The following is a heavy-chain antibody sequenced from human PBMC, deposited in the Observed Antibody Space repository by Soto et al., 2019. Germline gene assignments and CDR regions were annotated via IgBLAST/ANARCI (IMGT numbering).Heavy chain of an antibody. D-gene: IGHD6-19*01. CDR1: GFSFSSHS. CDR3: ARERGEYDSGWYIDR. CDR2: ISSRSSLI. Sequence: GALRLSCAAFGFSFSSHSFNWVRQAPGQGLEWIAYISSRSSLILYADSVRGRFVISRDNALNSLYLQMNSPRDEGTAIYYCARERGEYDSGWYIDRWGQGTPVTVSS. J-gene: IGHJ5*02. V-gene: IGHV3-21*06.